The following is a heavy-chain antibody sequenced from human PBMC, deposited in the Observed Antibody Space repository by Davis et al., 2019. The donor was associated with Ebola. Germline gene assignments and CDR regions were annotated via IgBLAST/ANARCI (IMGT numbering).Heavy chain of an antibody. Sequence: AASVTVSCKTSGYPFSAYGISWVRQAPGQGLEWMGWISADSGNTKYAQNFQGRVTVTTDTSTSTAYMELRSLRSDDTAMYYCARDRYNWNDFDYWGQGTLVTVSS. J-gene: IGHJ4*02. D-gene: IGHD1-20*01. CDR2: ISADSGNT. V-gene: IGHV1-18*01. CDR1: GYPFSAYG. CDR3: ARDRYNWNDFDY.